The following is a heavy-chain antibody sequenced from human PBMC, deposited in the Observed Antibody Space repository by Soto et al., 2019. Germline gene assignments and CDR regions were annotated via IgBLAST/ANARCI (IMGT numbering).Heavy chain of an antibody. CDR3: ARGPPYSSGWYTLPAY. CDR2: IIPIFGTA. V-gene: IGHV1-69*01. CDR1: GGTFSSYA. D-gene: IGHD6-19*01. J-gene: IGHJ4*02. Sequence: QVQLVQSGAEVKKPGSSVKVSCKASGGTFSSYAISWVRQAPGQGLEWMGGIIPIFGTANYAQQYQGRVTITADESKSTAYMELSSLRSEDTAVYYCARGPPYSSGWYTLPAYWGQGTLVTVSS.